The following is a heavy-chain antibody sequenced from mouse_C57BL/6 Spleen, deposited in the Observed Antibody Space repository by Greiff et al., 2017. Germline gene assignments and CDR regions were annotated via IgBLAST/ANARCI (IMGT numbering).Heavy chain of an antibody. V-gene: IGHV1-52*01. CDR2: IDPSDSET. J-gene: IGHJ4*01. Sequence: QVQLQQPGAELVRPGSSVKLSCKASGYTFTSYWMHWVKQRPIQGLEWIGNIDPSDSETHYNQKFKDKATLTVDKSSSTAYMQLSSLTSEDSAVYDCARSIYYDYDGYAMDYWGQGTSVTVSS. CDR1: GYTFTSYW. D-gene: IGHD2-4*01. CDR3: ARSIYYDYDGYAMDY.